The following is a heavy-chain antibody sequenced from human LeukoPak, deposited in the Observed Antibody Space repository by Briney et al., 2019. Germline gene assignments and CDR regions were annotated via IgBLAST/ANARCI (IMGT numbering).Heavy chain of an antibody. CDR2: IIPIFGTA. CDR1: GGTFSSYA. Sequence: ASVKVSCKASGGTFSSYAISWVRQAPGQGLEWMGGIIPIFGTANYAQKFQGRVTITTDESMSTAYMELSSLRSEDTAVYYCARERYSGYTHQYYFDYWGQGTLVTVSS. D-gene: IGHD5-12*01. J-gene: IGHJ4*02. V-gene: IGHV1-69*05. CDR3: ARERYSGYTHQYYFDY.